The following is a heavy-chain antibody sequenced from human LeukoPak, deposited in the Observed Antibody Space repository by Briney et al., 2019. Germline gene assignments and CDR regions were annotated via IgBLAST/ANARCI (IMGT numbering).Heavy chain of an antibody. V-gene: IGHV4-59*01. CDR3: ARESRYGHWFDP. CDR2: VFYSGST. D-gene: IGHD1-14*01. J-gene: IGHJ5*02. Sequence: PSETLSLTCTVSGGSINTYYWSWIRQPPGKGLEWIGYVFYSGSTNYNPSLKSRVTISVDTSKNQFSLKLSSVTAADTAVYYCARESRYGHWFDPWGQGTLVTVSS. CDR1: GGSINTYY.